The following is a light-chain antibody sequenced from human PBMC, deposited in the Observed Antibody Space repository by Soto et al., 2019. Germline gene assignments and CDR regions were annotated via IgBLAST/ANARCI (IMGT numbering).Light chain of an antibody. Sequence: DIQMTQSPSSLSASVGDRVIITCRASQSISTYLNWYQQKPGKAPNLLIYHASKLAKGVTSRFSGSGSGTDFSFIITSLQREDLATYYCQQYYGLPPLTFGQGTRLEIK. V-gene: IGKV1-33*01. J-gene: IGKJ5*01. CDR3: QQYYGLPPLT. CDR1: QSISTY. CDR2: HAS.